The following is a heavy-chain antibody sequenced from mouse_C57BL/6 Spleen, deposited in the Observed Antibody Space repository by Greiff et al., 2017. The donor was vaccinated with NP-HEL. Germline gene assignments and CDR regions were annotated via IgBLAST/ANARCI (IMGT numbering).Heavy chain of an antibody. CDR1: GYSFTSYY. CDR3: ARVGNLGVFYAMDH. CDR2: IYPGSGNT. D-gene: IGHD2-1*01. V-gene: IGHV1-66*01. Sequence: QVQLQQSGPELVKPGASVKISCKASGYSFTSYYIHWVKQRPGQGLAWIGWIYPGSGNTKYNETFKGKATLTADTSSSTAYMQLSSLTSEDSAVYYSARVGNLGVFYAMDHWGQGTSAPVSS. J-gene: IGHJ4*01.